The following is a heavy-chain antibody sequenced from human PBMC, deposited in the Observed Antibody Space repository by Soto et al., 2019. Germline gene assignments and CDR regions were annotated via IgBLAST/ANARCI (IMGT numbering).Heavy chain of an antibody. CDR2: IMPVFATP. V-gene: IGHV1-69*12. D-gene: IGHD3-3*02. CDR1: GGTFSTSA. CDR3: ARDRDRQQLGGNYYYILDV. J-gene: IGHJ6*02. Sequence: QVQLVQSGAEVKKPGSSVKVSCKASGGTFSTSAISWVRQAPGQGLEWVGGIMPVFATPDYAQKFQGRVTITADESTTTAYMKLTSLRTDDTAVYYCARDRDRQQLGGNYYYILDVWGQGTAIPVSS.